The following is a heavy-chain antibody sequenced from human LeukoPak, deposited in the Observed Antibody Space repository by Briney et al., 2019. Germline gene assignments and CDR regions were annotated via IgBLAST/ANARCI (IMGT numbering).Heavy chain of an antibody. CDR2: ISAYNGNT. Sequence: ASVKVSCKASGYTFTSYGISWVRQAPGQGLEWMGWISAYNGNTNYAQKLQGRVTMTRDTSISTAYMELSRLRSDDTAVYYCARDKSRVEQLIDYWGQGTLVTVSS. CDR3: ARDKSRVEQLIDY. CDR1: GYTFTSYG. D-gene: IGHD1-26*01. J-gene: IGHJ4*02. V-gene: IGHV1-18*01.